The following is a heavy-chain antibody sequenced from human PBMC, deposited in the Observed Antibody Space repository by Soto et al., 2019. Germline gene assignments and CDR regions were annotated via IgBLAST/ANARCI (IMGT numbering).Heavy chain of an antibody. CDR2: INKSGGDI. V-gene: IGHV3-23*04. CDR1: GFLFSEYA. D-gene: IGHD1-26*01. CDR3: AREDGGSPFDY. Sequence: EVHLVQSGGGLVQPGGSLRLSCAASGFLFSEYAMTWVRQAPGKGLEWVSGINKSGGDIEYGDSVKGRVTISRDKSKNTLYLLMDSLTGDHTAVYFCAREDGGSPFDYWGQGTLVIVSS. J-gene: IGHJ4*02.